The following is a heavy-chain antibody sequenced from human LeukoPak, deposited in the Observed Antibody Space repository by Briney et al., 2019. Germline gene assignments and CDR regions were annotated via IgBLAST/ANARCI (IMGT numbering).Heavy chain of an antibody. J-gene: IGHJ4*02. CDR3: ARDRGAPRPFDY. Sequence: GGSLRLSCAASGFTFSSYAMAWVRQAPGKGLEWVSGIIGSGARTFYADFVKGRFTISRDNSKNTLYLQMNSLRAEDTAVYYCARDRGAPRPFDYWGQGTLVTVSS. D-gene: IGHD1-26*01. CDR1: GFTFSSYA. CDR2: IIGSGART. V-gene: IGHV3-23*01.